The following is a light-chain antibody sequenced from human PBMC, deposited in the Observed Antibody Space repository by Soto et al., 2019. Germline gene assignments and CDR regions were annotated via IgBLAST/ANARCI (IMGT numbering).Light chain of an antibody. V-gene: IGKV3-11*01. CDR2: DAS. CDR1: QSIGYY. J-gene: IGKJ1*01. Sequence: EIVLTQSPATLSLSPGERATLSCRASQSIGYYLAWYQEKPGQAPRPLIYDASIRATGIPARFSGSWSGTDFTLTINGLEPEDSAVYYCQQRGNWPPTWTFGQGTKVDIK. CDR3: QQRGNWPPTWT.